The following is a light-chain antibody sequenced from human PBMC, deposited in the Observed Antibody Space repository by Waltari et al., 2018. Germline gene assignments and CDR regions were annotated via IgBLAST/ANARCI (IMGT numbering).Light chain of an antibody. J-gene: IGKJ3*01. CDR2: LGC. CDR3: MQALQTPFT. V-gene: IGKV2-28*01. Sequence: DIVMTQSPRSLPVTPGEPAPISCRSSQSLLHSNGYNYLDWYLQKPGQSPQLLIYLGCNRASGVPDRFSGSGSGTDFTLKISRVEAEDVGVYYCMQALQTPFTFGPGTKVDIK. CDR1: QSLLHSNGYNY.